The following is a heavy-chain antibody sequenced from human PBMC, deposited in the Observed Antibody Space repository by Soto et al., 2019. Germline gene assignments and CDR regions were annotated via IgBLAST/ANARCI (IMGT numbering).Heavy chain of an antibody. CDR2: IIPIFGTA. V-gene: IGHV1-69*06. Sequence: SVKVSCKASGGTFSSYAISWVRQAPGQGLEWMGGIIPIFGTANYAQKFQGRVTITADKSTSTAYTELSSLRSEDTAVYYCARDLMYYDILTGYHRVNYGMDVWGQGTTVTVSS. J-gene: IGHJ6*02. D-gene: IGHD3-9*01. CDR1: GGTFSSYA. CDR3: ARDLMYYDILTGYHRVNYGMDV.